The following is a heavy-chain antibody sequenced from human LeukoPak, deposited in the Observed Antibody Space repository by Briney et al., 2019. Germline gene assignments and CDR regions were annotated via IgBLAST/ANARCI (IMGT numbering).Heavy chain of an antibody. Sequence: ASVKVSCKASGYTFTSYGISWVRQAPGQGLEWMGWISAYNGNTNYAQKLQGRVTMTTDTSTSTAYMELRSLRSDDTAVYYCARKKGIGGSGSYFHWYFDLWGRGTLVTVSS. CDR2: ISAYNGNT. D-gene: IGHD3-10*01. CDR1: GYTFTSYG. CDR3: ARKKGIGGSGSYFHWYFDL. J-gene: IGHJ2*01. V-gene: IGHV1-18*01.